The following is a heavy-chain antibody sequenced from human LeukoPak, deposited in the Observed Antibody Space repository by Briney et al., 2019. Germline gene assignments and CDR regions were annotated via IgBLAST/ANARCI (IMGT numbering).Heavy chain of an antibody. V-gene: IGHV3-23*01. CDR1: GFSVSTYP. CDR2: ITASGTDT. J-gene: IGHJ4*02. D-gene: IGHD6-19*01. CDR3: AKYTSGWVNGY. Sequence: HPGGSLRLSCTASGFSVSTYPMAWVRQAPGKGLQWVSTITASGTDTFYADSVKGRFTISRDNSKNTLSLQMNSLRAEDTALYYCAKYTSGWVNGYWGQGTLVTVSS.